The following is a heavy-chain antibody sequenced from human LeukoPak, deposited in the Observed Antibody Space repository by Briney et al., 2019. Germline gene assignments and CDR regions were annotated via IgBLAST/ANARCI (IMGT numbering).Heavy chain of an antibody. J-gene: IGHJ4*02. D-gene: IGHD3-16*01. V-gene: IGHV3-30*18. CDR3: AKGGSPYYFDY. CDR1: GFTFSSYG. Sequence: GGSLRLSWAASGFTFSSYGMHWVRQAPGKGLEWVAVISYDGSNKYYADSVMGRFTISRDNSKNTLYLQMNSLRAEDTAVYYCAKGGSPYYFDYWGQGTLVTVSS. CDR2: ISYDGSNK.